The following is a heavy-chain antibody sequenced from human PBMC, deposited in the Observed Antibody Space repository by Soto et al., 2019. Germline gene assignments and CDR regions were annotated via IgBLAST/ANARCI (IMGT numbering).Heavy chain of an antibody. CDR1: GGTFSSYT. J-gene: IGHJ3*02. D-gene: IGHD3-3*01. CDR3: ARDVTNIGVVTPVAIDI. Sequence: GASVKVSCKASGGTFSSYTISWVRQAPAQGLEWMGRIIPILGIANYAQKFQGRVTITADESTSTAYMELSSLRSEDTAVYYCARDVTNIGVVTPVAIDIWGQGTMVTVSS. CDR2: IIPILGIA. V-gene: IGHV1-69*04.